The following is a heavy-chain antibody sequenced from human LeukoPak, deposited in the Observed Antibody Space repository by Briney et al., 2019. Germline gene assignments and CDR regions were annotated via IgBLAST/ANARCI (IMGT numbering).Heavy chain of an antibody. Sequence: GGSLRLSCAASGFTFSRYGMHWVRQAPGKGLEWVTLISNDGSNKYYADSVKGRFTISRDNSRNTLFLQMDSLRAEDTAVYYCAKEARYSSTTRYHTFDYWGQGTLVTVSS. V-gene: IGHV3-30*18. J-gene: IGHJ4*02. CDR1: GFTFSRYG. CDR3: AKEARYSSTTRYHTFDY. CDR2: ISNDGSNK. D-gene: IGHD2-2*01.